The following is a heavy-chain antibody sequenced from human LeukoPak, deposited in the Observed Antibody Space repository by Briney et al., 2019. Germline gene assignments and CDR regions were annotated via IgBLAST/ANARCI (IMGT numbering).Heavy chain of an antibody. J-gene: IGHJ4*02. CDR1: GYTFTSYD. CDR3: ARFKYYGSGSGSGRGYYFDY. CDR2: INPNSGGT. D-gene: IGHD3-10*01. V-gene: IGHV1-2*02. Sequence: ASVKVSCKASGYTFTSYDINWVRQAPGQGLEWMGWINPNSGGTNYAQKFQGRVTMTRDTSISTAYIELSRLRSDDTAVYYCARFKYYGSGSGSGRGYYFDYWGQGTLVTVSS.